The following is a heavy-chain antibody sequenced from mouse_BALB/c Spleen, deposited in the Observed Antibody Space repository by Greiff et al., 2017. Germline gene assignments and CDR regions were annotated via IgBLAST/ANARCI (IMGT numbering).Heavy chain of an antibody. CDR2: ISSGGSYT. V-gene: IGHV5-9-4*01. Sequence: DVKLVESGGGLVKPGGSLKLSCAASGFTFSSYAMSWVRQSPEKRLEWVAEISSGGSYTYYPDTVTGRFTISRDNAKNTLYLEMSSLRSEDTAMYYCARVLTGTGAYYFDYWGQGTTLTVSS. J-gene: IGHJ2*01. D-gene: IGHD4-1*01. CDR1: GFTFSSYA. CDR3: ARVLTGTGAYYFDY.